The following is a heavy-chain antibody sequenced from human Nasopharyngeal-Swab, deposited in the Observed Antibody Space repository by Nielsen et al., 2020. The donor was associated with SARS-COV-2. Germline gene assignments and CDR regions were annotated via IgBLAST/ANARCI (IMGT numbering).Heavy chain of an antibody. Sequence: ASVKVSCKASGYTFTSYYMHWVRQAPGQGLEWMGIINPSGGSTTYAQKFQGRVIMTRDTSTSTVYMELSSLRSEDTAVYYCARDSSTYYYDSSGYLDYWGQGTLVTVSS. CDR1: GYTFTSYY. J-gene: IGHJ4*02. V-gene: IGHV1-46*01. CDR3: ARDSSTYYYDSSGYLDY. CDR2: INPSGGST. D-gene: IGHD3-22*01.